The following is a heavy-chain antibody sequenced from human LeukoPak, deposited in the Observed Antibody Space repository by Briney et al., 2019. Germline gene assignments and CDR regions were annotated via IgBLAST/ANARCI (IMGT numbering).Heavy chain of an antibody. CDR1: GFAVDSNY. CDR2: IYSGGTT. V-gene: IGHV3-66*01. Sequence: PGGSLRLSCVASGFAVDSNYMSWVRQAPGKGLEWVAVIYSGGTTYYADSVRGRFTISRDKPENTLFLQMNSLRDDDTAVYYCAREVDDWDIYRHFDYWGQGTLVAVSS. J-gene: IGHJ4*02. D-gene: IGHD3-16*02. CDR3: AREVDDWDIYRHFDY.